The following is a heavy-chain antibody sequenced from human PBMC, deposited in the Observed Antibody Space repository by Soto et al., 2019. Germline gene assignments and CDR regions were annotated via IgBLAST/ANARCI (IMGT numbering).Heavy chain of an antibody. CDR1: GFTFSSYG. J-gene: IGHJ6*02. CDR3: ARDNCVAAISRGCYYYYGMDV. D-gene: IGHD2-15*01. V-gene: IGHV3-33*01. CDR2: IWYDGSNK. Sequence: GGSLRLSCAASGFTFSSYGVHWVRQSPGKGLEWVAVIWYDGSNKYYADSVKGRFTISRDNSKNTLYLQMNSLRAEDTAVYYCARDNCVAAISRGCYYYYGMDVWGQGTTVTVSS.